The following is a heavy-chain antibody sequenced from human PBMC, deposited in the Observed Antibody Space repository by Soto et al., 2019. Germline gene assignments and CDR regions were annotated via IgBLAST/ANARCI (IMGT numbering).Heavy chain of an antibody. J-gene: IGHJ3*02. V-gene: IGHV4-39*07. CDR2: IYYSGST. Sequence: PSETLSLTCTVSGGSISSSSYYWGWIRQPPGKGLEWIGSIYYSGSTYYNPSLKSRVTISVDTSKNQFSLKLSSVTAADTAVYYCARTYDDSGPNSGGYGFDIWGPGTMVT. CDR1: GGSISSSSYY. CDR3: ARTYDDSGPNSGGYGFDI. D-gene: IGHD3-22*01.